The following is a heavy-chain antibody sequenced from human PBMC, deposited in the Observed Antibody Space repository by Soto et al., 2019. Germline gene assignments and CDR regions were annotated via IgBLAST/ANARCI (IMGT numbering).Heavy chain of an antibody. CDR1: GYNFTNYW. CDR2: MHPGDFDS. V-gene: IGHV5-51*01. CDR3: ARVIKPVLMPFYSYWYGLDV. D-gene: IGHD2-8*01. Sequence: PGESLKISCKGSGYNFTNYWIAWVRQRPGKGLEWMGIMHPGDFDSKYSPSFLGQVVISADKSTSTAYLLWRSLKASDTAMYFCARVIKPVLMPFYSYWYGLDVWGQGTTVTVSS. J-gene: IGHJ6*02.